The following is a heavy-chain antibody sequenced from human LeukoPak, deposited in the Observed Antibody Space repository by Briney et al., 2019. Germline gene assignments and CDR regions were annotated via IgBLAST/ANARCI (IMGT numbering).Heavy chain of an antibody. D-gene: IGHD6-19*01. CDR3: GTSKRSGWYIGD. CDR2: INLYSGGT. V-gene: IGHV1-2*02. J-gene: IGHJ4*02. CDR1: GYTFSDYY. Sequence: ASVKVSCKASGYTFSDYYMHWVRQAPGQGLEWMGWINLYSGGTNYAEKFQGRVTMTRDTSITTAYMELTRVRSDDTAIYYCGTSKRSGWYIGDWGQGTLVTVSS.